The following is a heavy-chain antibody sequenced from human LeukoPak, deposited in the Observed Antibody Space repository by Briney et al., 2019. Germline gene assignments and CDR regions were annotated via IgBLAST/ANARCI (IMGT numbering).Heavy chain of an antibody. CDR2: IYGGANT. Sequence: GGSLRLSCAASGFTVSSNYMTWVRQAPGKGLEWVSLIYGGANTYYADSVKGRFTISRDNSKNTLYLQMNSLRADDTAVYYCARDRSEARAGRGDWFDPWGQGTLVTVSS. CDR1: GFTVSSNY. J-gene: IGHJ5*02. D-gene: IGHD6-13*01. CDR3: ARDRSEARAGRGDWFDP. V-gene: IGHV3-66*01.